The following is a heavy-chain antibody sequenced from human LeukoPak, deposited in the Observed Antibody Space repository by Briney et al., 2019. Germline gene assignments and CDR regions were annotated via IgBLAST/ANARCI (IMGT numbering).Heavy chain of an antibody. D-gene: IGHD5-18*01. V-gene: IGHV3-23*01. CDR2: ISGSGGST. Sequence: GGSLRLSCAASGFTFSSYGMSWVRQAPGKGLEWVSAISGSGGSTYYADSVKGRFTISRDNSKNTLYLQMNSLRAEDTAVYYCARDVLRGYSYGNLDYWGQGTLVTVSS. J-gene: IGHJ4*02. CDR3: ARDVLRGYSYGNLDY. CDR1: GFTFSSYG.